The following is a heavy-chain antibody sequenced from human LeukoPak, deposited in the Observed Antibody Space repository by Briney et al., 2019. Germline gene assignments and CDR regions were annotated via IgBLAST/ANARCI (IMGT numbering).Heavy chain of an antibody. V-gene: IGHV1-8*01. J-gene: IGHJ4*02. CDR1: GYTFTSYD. CDR3: ARDSGHRSGWYTVDY. CDR2: MNPNSGNT. D-gene: IGHD6-19*01. Sequence: ASVKVSCKAPGYTFTSYDINWVRQATGQGFEWMGRMNPNSGNTGYAQKFQGRVTMTRNTSISTAYMELGSLRSEDTAVYYCARDSGHRSGWYTVDYWGLRTLVTVSS.